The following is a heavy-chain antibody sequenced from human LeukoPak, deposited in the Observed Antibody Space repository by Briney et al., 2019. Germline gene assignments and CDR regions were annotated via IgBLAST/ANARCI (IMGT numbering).Heavy chain of an antibody. D-gene: IGHD3-10*01. J-gene: IGHJ4*02. CDR3: ARDITMVRGESGGD. Sequence: GASVKVSCKASGYTFTSYGISWVRRAPGQGLEWMGWISAYNGNTNYAQKLQGRVTMTTDTSTSTAYMELSSLRSEDTAVYYCARDITMVRGESGGDWGQGTLVTVSS. V-gene: IGHV1-18*01. CDR2: ISAYNGNT. CDR1: GYTFTSYG.